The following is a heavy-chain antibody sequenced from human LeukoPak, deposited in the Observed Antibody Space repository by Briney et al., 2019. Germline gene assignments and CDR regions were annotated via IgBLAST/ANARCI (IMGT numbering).Heavy chain of an antibody. D-gene: IGHD6-13*01. CDR1: GGTFSSYA. CDR3: ARGSSSWYDNWFDP. CDR2: IIPIFGTA. V-gene: IGHV1-69*13. J-gene: IGHJ5*02. Sequence: GASVRVSCKASGGTFSSYAISWVRQAPGQGLEWMGGIIPIFGTANYAQKFQGRVTITADESTSTAYMELSSLRSEDTAVYYCARGSSSWYDNWFDPWGQGTLVTVAS.